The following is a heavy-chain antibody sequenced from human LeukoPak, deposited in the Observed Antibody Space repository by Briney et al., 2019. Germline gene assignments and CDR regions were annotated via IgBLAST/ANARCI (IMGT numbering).Heavy chain of an antibody. CDR2: INPNSGGT. D-gene: IGHD2-2*02. J-gene: IGHJ5*02. Sequence: ASVKVSCKASGYTFTGYYMHWVRQAPGQGLEWMGWINPNSGGTNYAQKFQGRVTMTRDTSISIAYMELSRLRSDDTAVYYCARGVPAAISPRFRFDPWGQGTLVTVSS. V-gene: IGHV1-2*02. CDR3: ARGVPAAISPRFRFDP. CDR1: GYTFTGYY.